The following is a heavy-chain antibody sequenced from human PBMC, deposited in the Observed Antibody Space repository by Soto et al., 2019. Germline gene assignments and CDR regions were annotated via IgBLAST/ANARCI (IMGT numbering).Heavy chain of an antibody. CDR1: GDGFSIHW. CDR2: IYPGNSDT. J-gene: IGHJ4*02. V-gene: IGHV5-51*01. Sequence: GESLKISCKDSGDGFSIHWVAWLRQMPGKGLEWVGIIYPGNSDTRYSPSFQGQATISADKSISAAYLQWSSLKASDTAMYFCARRRGLVGSFDYWGRGTLVTVSS. CDR3: ARRRGLVGSFDY. D-gene: IGHD3-9*01.